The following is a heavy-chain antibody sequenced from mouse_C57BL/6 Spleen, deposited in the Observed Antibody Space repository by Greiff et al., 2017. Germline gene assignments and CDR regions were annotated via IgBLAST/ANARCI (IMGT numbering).Heavy chain of an antibody. CDR2: ISDGGSYT. D-gene: IGHD1-1*01. V-gene: IGHV5-4*01. Sequence: EVQGVESGGGLVKPGGSLKLSCAASGFTFSSYAMSWVRQTPEKRLEWVATISDGGSYTYYPDNVKGRFTISRDNAKNNLYLQMSHLKSEDTAMYYCARDALIYYYGSSYEYFDVWGTGTTVTVSS. CDR1: GFTFSSYA. J-gene: IGHJ1*03. CDR3: ARDALIYYYGSSYEYFDV.